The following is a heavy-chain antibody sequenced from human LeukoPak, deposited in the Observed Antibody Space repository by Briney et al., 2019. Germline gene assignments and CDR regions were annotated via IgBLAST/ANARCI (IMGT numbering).Heavy chain of an antibody. CDR1: GGSISSSSYY. J-gene: IGHJ4*02. CDR3: ARHATVTSFTFAH. CDR2: IYYSGNT. V-gene: IGHV4-39*01. Sequence: PSETLSLTCTVSGGSISSSSYYWGWIRQPPGKGLEWIGSIYYSGNTYYNPSLKSRVTISVDTSKNQFSLELNSVTAADTAVYYCARHATVTSFTFAHWGQGTLVTVPS. D-gene: IGHD4-17*01.